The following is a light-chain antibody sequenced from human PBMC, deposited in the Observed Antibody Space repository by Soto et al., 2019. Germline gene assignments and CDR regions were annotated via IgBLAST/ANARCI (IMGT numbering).Light chain of an antibody. CDR1: QGVTTN. J-gene: IGKJ5*01. CDR3: QQYNNWPFS. V-gene: IGKV3-15*01. Sequence: EIVLTQPPGTLSLSPGERATLSCRAGQGVTTNFAWYQQKSGQSPRLLIYDVSIRATGVPARFSGTGSETDFTLTISGLQSEDSAVYFCQQYNNWPFSFGQGTRLEIK. CDR2: DVS.